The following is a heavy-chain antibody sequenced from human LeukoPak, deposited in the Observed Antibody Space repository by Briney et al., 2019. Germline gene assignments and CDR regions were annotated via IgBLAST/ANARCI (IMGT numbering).Heavy chain of an antibody. Sequence: GGSLILSCAASGFTFSSYGMNWVRQAPGKGLEWVSYISSSGSTIYYADSVKGRFTISRDNAKNSLYLQMNSLRAEDTAVYYCARERQGRDILTGYDAFDIWGQGTMVTVSS. CDR3: ARERQGRDILTGYDAFDI. V-gene: IGHV3-48*03. CDR2: ISSSGSTI. J-gene: IGHJ3*02. CDR1: GFTFSSYG. D-gene: IGHD3-9*01.